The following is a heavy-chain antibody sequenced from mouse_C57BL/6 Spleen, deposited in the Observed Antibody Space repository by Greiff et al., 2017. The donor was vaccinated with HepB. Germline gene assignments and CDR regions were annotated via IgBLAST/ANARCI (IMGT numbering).Heavy chain of an antibody. V-gene: IGHV1-64*01. CDR3: ARDYYYGSSYDYAMDY. CDR1: GYTFTSYW. J-gene: IGHJ4*01. CDR2: IHPNSGST. Sequence: VQLQQPGAELVKPGASVKLSCKASGYTFTSYWMHWVKQRPGQGLEWIGMIHPNSGSTNYNEKFKSKATLTVDKSSSTAYMQLSSLTSEYSAVYYCARDYYYGSSYDYAMDYWGQGTSVTVSS. D-gene: IGHD1-1*01.